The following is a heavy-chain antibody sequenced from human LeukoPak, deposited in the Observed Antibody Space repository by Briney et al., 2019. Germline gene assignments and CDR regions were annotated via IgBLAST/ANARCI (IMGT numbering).Heavy chain of an antibody. Sequence: PSETLSLTCTVSGYSISSGYYWGWIRQPPGKGLEWIGSIYHSGSTYYNPSLKSRVTIAVETSKNQFSLKLSSVTAADKAVCYCARTYYYDSSGPFYWGQGTLVTVSS. V-gene: IGHV4-38-2*02. J-gene: IGHJ4*02. D-gene: IGHD3-22*01. CDR3: ARTYYYDSSGPFY. CDR2: IYHSGST. CDR1: GYSISSGYY.